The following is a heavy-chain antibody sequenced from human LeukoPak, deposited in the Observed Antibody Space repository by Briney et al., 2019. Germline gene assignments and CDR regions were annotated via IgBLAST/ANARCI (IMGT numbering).Heavy chain of an antibody. CDR1: GFTFSMYG. CDR3: AKEVTARVWSFYYGMDV. Sequence: PGRSLRLSCAAYGFTFSMYGMHWVRQAPGKGLEWVAVISYDGDNKKYGDSVKGRFTISRDNSKNTLYLQMNSLRVEDTGIYYCAKEVTARVWSFYYGMDVWGPGTAVSVAS. V-gene: IGHV3-30*18. J-gene: IGHJ6*02. CDR2: ISYDGDNK. D-gene: IGHD5-18*01.